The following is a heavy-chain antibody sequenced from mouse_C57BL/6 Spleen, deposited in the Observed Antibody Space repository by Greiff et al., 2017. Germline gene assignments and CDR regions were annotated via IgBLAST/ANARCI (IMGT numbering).Heavy chain of an antibody. J-gene: IGHJ3*01. Sequence: QVHVKQPGAELVKPGASVKLSCKASGYTFTSYWMQWVKQRPGQGLEWIGEIDPSDSYTNYNQKFKGKATLTVDTSSSTAYMQLSSLTSEDSAVYYCARGDYGYDEGSSFAYWGQGTLVTVSA. D-gene: IGHD2-2*01. CDR2: IDPSDSYT. CDR3: ARGDYGYDEGSSFAY. CDR1: GYTFTSYW. V-gene: IGHV1-50*01.